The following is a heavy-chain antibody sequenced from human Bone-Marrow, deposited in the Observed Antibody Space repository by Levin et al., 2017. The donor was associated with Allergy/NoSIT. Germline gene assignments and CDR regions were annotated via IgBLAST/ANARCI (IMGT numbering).Heavy chain of an antibody. CDR3: ARGPLNFGSSGYFGQYFGS. Sequence: SVKVSCRASGDTFSSHIISWVRQAPGQGLEWMGRIVPSVDVTKYAQKFQGKVTIISDKSTTTAYMELTSLRSEDTAVYYCARGPLNFGSSGYFGQYFGSWGEGTLVTVSS. J-gene: IGHJ4*02. V-gene: IGHV1-69*02. CDR1: GDTFSSHI. D-gene: IGHD3-22*01. CDR2: IVPSVDVT.